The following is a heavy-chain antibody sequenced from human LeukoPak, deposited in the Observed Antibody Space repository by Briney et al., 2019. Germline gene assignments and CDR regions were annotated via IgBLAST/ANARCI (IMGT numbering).Heavy chain of an antibody. J-gene: IGHJ4*02. CDR2: ISPNTGGT. V-gene: IGHV1-2*02. Sequence: ASVTVSCKASGYTFTDYYIHWVRQAPGQGLEWMGWISPNTGGTNFAQKFQGRVTITRDTSISTAYMELSRLKSDDTAVYYCAKGEMGATDYWGQGTLVTVSS. CDR1: GYTFTDYY. CDR3: AKGEMGATDY. D-gene: IGHD1-26*01.